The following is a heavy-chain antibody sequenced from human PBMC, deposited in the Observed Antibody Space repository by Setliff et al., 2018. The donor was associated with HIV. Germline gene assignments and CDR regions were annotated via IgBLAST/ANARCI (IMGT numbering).Heavy chain of an antibody. CDR3: ARARRVSYDRVRMNHYDIDV. Sequence: ASVKVSCKASGYTFSSYDINLVRQATGQGLECMVWMNPNSGNTGYAQKFQCRVTMTRDTYISTAYMELNNMKFEDTAVYYCARARRVSYDRVRMNHYDIDVLGKGTTLTVSS. D-gene: IGHD3-22*01. CDR2: MNPNSGNT. J-gene: IGHJ6*03. CDR1: GYTFSSYD. V-gene: IGHV1-8*01.